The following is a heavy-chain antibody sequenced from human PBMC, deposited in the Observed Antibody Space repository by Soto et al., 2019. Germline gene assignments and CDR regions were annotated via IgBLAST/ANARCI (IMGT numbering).Heavy chain of an antibody. CDR2: IGTAGDP. V-gene: IGHV3-13*05. CDR1: GFTFSSYD. D-gene: IGHD1-26*01. Sequence: PGGSLRLSCAASGFTFSSYDMHWVRQATGKGLEWVSAIGTAGDPYYPGSVKGRFTISRENAKNSLYLQMNSLRAGDTAVYYCARVLPGSYYGMDVWGQGTTVTVSS. J-gene: IGHJ6*02. CDR3: ARVLPGSYYGMDV.